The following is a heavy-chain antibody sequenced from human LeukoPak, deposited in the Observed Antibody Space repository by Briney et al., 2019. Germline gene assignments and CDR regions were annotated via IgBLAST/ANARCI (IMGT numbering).Heavy chain of an antibody. V-gene: IGHV5-51*01. CDR1: GYSFTSYW. CDR2: IYPGDSDT. J-gene: IGHJ6*02. D-gene: IGHD6-13*01. Sequence: GESLKISCQGSGYSFTSYWIGWVRQLPGKGLEWMGIIYPGDSDTRYSPSFQGQVTISADKSISTAYLQWSSLKASDTAMYYCAGSLYSSSWYYYYGMDVWGQGTTVTVSS. CDR3: AGSLYSSSWYYYYGMDV.